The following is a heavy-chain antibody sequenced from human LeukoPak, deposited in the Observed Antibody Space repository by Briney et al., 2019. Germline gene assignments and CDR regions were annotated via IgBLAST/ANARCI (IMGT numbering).Heavy chain of an antibody. J-gene: IGHJ4*02. CDR2: IYYSGTT. CDR1: GNSIRSYY. CDR3: ARQSQGVDS. Sequence: PSETLSLPCTVSGNSIRSYYWNWIRQPPGKGLEWIGYIYYSGTTSYNPSLMSRVTISVDMSKNQFSLRLTSVTAADTAVYYCARQSQGVDSWGQRTLVTVSS. V-gene: IGHV4-59*08.